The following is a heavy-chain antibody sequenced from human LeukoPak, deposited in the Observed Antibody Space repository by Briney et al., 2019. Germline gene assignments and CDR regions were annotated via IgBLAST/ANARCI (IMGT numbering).Heavy chain of an antibody. V-gene: IGHV3-23*01. J-gene: IGHJ4*02. Sequence: GGSLRLSCAASGFTLSNFAMSWVRQAPGKGLEWVSAISGSGGSTYYADSVRGRFTISRDNSKNTLFLQMNSLRADDTAVYYCAKVEYSSSSIGYWGQGTLVTVSS. CDR1: GFTLSNFA. CDR3: AKVEYSSSSIGY. CDR2: ISGSGGST. D-gene: IGHD6-6*01.